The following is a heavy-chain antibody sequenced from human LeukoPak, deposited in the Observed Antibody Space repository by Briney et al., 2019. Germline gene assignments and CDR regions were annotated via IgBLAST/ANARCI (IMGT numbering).Heavy chain of an antibody. J-gene: IGHJ6*03. CDR1: GGTFSSYT. CDR2: MNPNSGNT. D-gene: IGHD5-18*01. Sequence: ASVKVSCKASGGTFSSYTINWVRQATGQGLEWMGWMNPNSGNTGYAQKFQGRVTITRNTSISTAYMELSSLRSEDTAVYYCARRGYSYGQVYYYYYMDVWGKGTTVTVSS. CDR3: ARRGYSYGQVYYYYYMDV. V-gene: IGHV1-8*03.